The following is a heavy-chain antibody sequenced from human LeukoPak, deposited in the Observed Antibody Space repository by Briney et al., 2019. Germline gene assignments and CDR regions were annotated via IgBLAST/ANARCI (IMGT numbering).Heavy chain of an antibody. CDR3: ARGTHVRHYCNSGRCYYMDV. V-gene: IGHV1-46*01. Sequence: ASVKVSCKASGYTFTNYYIHWVRQAPGQGLEWMGIINPSGGSTNYAQKFQGRLTMTRDMSTSTVYMELSSLRSEDTAVYYCARGTHVRHYCNSGRCYYMDVWGKGTTVTVSS. CDR1: GYTFTNYY. D-gene: IGHD2/OR15-2a*01. J-gene: IGHJ6*03. CDR2: INPSGGST.